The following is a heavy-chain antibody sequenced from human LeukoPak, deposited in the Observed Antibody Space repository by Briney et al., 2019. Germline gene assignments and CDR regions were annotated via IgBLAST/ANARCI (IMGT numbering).Heavy chain of an antibody. D-gene: IGHD3-22*01. CDR3: ARVVVVIDSSYIDV. V-gene: IGHV4-61*02. CDR2: IYTSGST. CDR1: GGSISSGSYY. J-gene: IGHJ6*03. Sequence: PSETLSLTCTVSGGSISSGSYYWSWIRQPAGKGLERIGRIYTSGSTNYNPSLKSRVTISVDTSKNQFSLKLSSVTAADTAVYYCARVVVVIDSSYIDVWGKGTTVTVSS.